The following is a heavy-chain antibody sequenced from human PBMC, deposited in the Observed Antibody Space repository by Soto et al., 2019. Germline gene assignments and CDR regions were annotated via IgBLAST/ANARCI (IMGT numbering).Heavy chain of an antibody. CDR3: ASDWVQYHGSGTLPSPHPSDI. CDR1: GYTFTDYY. CDR2: INPNSGGT. D-gene: IGHD2-2*01. V-gene: IGHV1-2*04. Sequence: HVQLVQSGAEVKKPGASVKVSCKASGYTFTDYYLHWVRQAPGQGLEWMGWINPNSGGTHYAQKFQGWVTMTRDTFISTAFMQLIRLTFDDTDLSYCASDWVQYHGSGTLPSPHPSDIWGQGTLVTVSS. J-gene: IGHJ1*01.